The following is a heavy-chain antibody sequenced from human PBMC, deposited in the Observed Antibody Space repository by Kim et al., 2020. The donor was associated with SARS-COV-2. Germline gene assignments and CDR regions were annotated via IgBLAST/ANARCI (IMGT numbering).Heavy chain of an antibody. CDR3: ARAHDYSSGWSYMDV. D-gene: IGHD6-19*01. CDR1: GFTFSSYD. V-gene: IGHV3-13*01. Sequence: GGSLRLSCAASGFTFSSYDMHWVRQATGKGLEWVSAIGTAGDTYYPGSVKGRFTISRENAKNSLYLQMNSLRAGDTAVYYCARAHDYSSGWSYMDVWGKGTTVTVSS. CDR2: IGTAGDT. J-gene: IGHJ6*03.